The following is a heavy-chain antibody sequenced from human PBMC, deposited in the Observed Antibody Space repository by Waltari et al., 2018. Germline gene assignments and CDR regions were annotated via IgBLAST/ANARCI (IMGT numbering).Heavy chain of an antibody. CDR2: IKRDGSER. V-gene: IGHV3-7*01. CDR3: ARAIAAAYQGVDY. Sequence: EVRLVESGGGLVQPGGSLRLSCAASGFTFSSYWMSWVRQAPGKVLGGVANIKRDGSERYDVDSVKGRFTISRDNAKNSLYLQMNRLRAEDTAVYYCARAIAAAYQGVDYWGQGTLVTVSS. CDR1: GFTFSSYW. D-gene: IGHD6-13*01. J-gene: IGHJ4*02.